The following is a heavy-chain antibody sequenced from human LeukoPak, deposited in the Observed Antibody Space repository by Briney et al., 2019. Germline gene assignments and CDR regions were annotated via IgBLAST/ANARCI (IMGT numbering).Heavy chain of an antibody. J-gene: IGHJ4*02. CDR2: IYTSGSS. V-gene: IGHV4-61*02. CDR1: GGSISSGSYY. D-gene: IGHD6-13*01. CDR3: ARSRYSSSWYEESGY. Sequence: TLSLTCTLSGGSISSGSYYWSWIRQPAGKGLEWIGRIYTSGSSNYNPSLKSRVTISVDTSKNQFSLKLSSVTAADTAVYYCARSRYSSSWYEESGYWGQGTLVTVSS.